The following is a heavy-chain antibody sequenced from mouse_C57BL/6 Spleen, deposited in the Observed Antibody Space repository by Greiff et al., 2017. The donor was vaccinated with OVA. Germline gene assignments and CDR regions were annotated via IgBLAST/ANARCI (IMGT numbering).Heavy chain of an antibody. CDR2: IYPGDGDT. CDR3: ASPYYDYTWFAY. Sequence: VQLKQSGAELVKPGASVKISCKASGYAFSSYWMNWVKQRPGKGLEWIGQIYPGDGDTNYNGKFKGKATLTADKSSSTAYMQLSSLTSEDSAVYFCASPYYDYTWFAYWGQGTLVTVSA. V-gene: IGHV1-80*01. J-gene: IGHJ3*01. CDR1: GYAFSSYW. D-gene: IGHD2-4*01.